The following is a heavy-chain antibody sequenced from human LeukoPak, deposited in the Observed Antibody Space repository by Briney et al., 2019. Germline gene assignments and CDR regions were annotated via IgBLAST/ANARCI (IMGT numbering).Heavy chain of an antibody. D-gene: IGHD6-13*01. CDR1: GFTFDDYA. Sequence: GGSLRLSCAASGFTFDDYAMHWVRQAPGKGLEWVSGISWNSGSIGYADSVKGRFTISRDNAKNSLYLQMNSLRAEDTALFYCAKDNQAAAGYFDYWGQGTLVTVSS. J-gene: IGHJ4*02. CDR3: AKDNQAAAGYFDY. V-gene: IGHV3-9*01. CDR2: ISWNSGSI.